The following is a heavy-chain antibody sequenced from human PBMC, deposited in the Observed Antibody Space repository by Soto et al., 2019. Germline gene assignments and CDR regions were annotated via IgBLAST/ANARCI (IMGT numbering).Heavy chain of an antibody. J-gene: IGHJ6*02. D-gene: IGHD1-26*01. CDR1: GGTFSSYA. CDR2: IIPIFGTA. Sequence: ASVKVSCKASGGTFSSYAISWVRQAPGQGLEWMGGIIPIFGTANYAQKFQGRVTITADESTSTAYMGLSSLRSEDTAVYYCAGVREVGATPYHYYGMDVWGQGTTVTVSS. V-gene: IGHV1-69*13. CDR3: AGVREVGATPYHYYGMDV.